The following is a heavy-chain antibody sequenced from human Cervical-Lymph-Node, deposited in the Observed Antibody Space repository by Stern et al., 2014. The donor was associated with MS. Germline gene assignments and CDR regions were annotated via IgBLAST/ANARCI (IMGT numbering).Heavy chain of an antibody. CDR1: GGTFSTYA. V-gene: IGHV1-69*18. J-gene: IGHJ4*02. CDR2: VTPMFGTA. D-gene: IGHD3-22*01. Sequence: VQLVPPGAEVKKPGSSVLVSRKAAGGTFSTYAISWVRQAPGPGLEWMGSVTPMFGTANYAQKFQGRVAITADESTSTAYLELSSLRSEDTAVYFCTADRHTSGFDHWGQGTLVTVS. CDR3: TADRHTSGFDH.